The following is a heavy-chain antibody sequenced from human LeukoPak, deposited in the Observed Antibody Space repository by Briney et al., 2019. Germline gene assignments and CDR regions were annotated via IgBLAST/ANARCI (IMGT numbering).Heavy chain of an antibody. D-gene: IGHD3-22*01. CDR2: IEQDGSER. Sequence: PGGSLRLSCEASGFSMSVYWMSWVRQAPGKGLEWVGNIEQDGSERNYVDSVKGRFTISRDNAKKSLYLQMNGLRAEDTAVYYCARDWGAYYHFFDYWGQGTLVTVSS. J-gene: IGHJ4*02. CDR1: GFSMSVYW. V-gene: IGHV3-7*01. CDR3: ARDWGAYYHFFDY.